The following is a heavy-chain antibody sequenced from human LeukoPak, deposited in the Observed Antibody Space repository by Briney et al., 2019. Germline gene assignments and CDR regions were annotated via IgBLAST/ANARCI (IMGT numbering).Heavy chain of an antibody. V-gene: IGHV4-59*01. D-gene: IGHD1-1*01. CDR1: GGSISYYY. J-gene: IGHJ5*02. CDR2: IYYTGRT. Sequence: SETLSLTCTVSGGSISYYYWTWIRQSPGKGLEWIGQIYYTGRTYYNPSLERRVTISLDTSRIQFSLIMTSVTAADTAVYFCARSATGGELNWLDPWGQGTLVTVSS. CDR3: ARSATGGELNWLDP.